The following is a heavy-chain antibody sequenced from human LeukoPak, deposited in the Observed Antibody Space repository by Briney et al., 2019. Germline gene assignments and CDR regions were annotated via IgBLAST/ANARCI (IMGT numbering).Heavy chain of an antibody. CDR2: ISYDGSNK. D-gene: IGHD3-3*01. J-gene: IGHJ5*02. V-gene: IGHV3-30*01. CDR1: GFTFSSYA. Sequence: GGSLRLSCAASGFTFSSYAMHWVRKAPGKGLEWVAVISYDGSNKYYADSVKGRFTISRDNSKNTLYLQMNSLRAEDTAVYYCARFPKRFWSGPYNWFDPWGQGTLVTVSS. CDR3: ARFPKRFWSGPYNWFDP.